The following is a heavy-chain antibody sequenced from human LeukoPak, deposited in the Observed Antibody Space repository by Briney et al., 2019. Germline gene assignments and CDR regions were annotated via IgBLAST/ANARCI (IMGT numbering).Heavy chain of an antibody. Sequence: GGSLRLSCAASGFTFRSYWMHWVRQAPGKGLVWVSRINGDGSSTNYADSVKGRFTVSRDNAKNTLYLQMNSLRVEDTAVYYCARDYGYSSDNWGQGTLVTVSS. V-gene: IGHV3-74*01. J-gene: IGHJ4*02. D-gene: IGHD5-18*01. CDR2: INGDGSST. CDR1: GFTFRSYW. CDR3: ARDYGYSSDN.